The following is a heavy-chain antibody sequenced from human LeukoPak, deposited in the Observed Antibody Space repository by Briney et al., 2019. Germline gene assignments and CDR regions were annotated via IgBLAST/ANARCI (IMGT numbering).Heavy chain of an antibody. J-gene: IGHJ6*02. D-gene: IGHD3-3*01. CDR1: GFTFSSYA. V-gene: IGHV3-30-3*01. CDR2: ISYDGSNK. Sequence: GGSLRLSCAASGFTFSSYAMHWVRQAPGKGLEWVAVISYDGSNKYYADSVKGRFTISRDNSKNTLYLQMNSLRAEDTAVYYCARDTYYDFWSGYYLQYYYYGMDVWGQGTTVTVSS. CDR3: ARDTYYDFWSGYYLQYYYYGMDV.